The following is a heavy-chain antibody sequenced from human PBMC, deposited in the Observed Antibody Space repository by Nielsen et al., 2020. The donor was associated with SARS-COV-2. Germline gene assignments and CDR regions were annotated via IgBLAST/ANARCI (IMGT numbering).Heavy chain of an antibody. CDR2: IYYSGST. Sequence: SETLSLTCTVSGGFISSGDYYWSWIRQPPGKGLEWIGYIYYSGSTYYNPSLKSRVTISVDTSKNQFSLKLSSVTAADTAVYYCARAPITMIVVVNAFDIWGQGTMVTVSS. CDR3: ARAPITMIVVVNAFDI. D-gene: IGHD3-22*01. CDR1: GGFISSGDYY. V-gene: IGHV4-30-4*01. J-gene: IGHJ3*02.